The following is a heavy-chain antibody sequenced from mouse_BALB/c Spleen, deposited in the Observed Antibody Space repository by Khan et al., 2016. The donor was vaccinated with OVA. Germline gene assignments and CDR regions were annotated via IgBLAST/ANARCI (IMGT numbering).Heavy chain of an antibody. CDR2: IGPGSSNA. CDR1: GYTFTSYW. V-gene: IGHV1S41*01. Sequence: DLVKPGASVKLSCKASGYTFTSYWINWIKQRPGQGLEWIGRIGPGSSNAYYNDMFKDKATLTVDTSSNTAYIQLSSLSSEDSAVYFGARENYYGRSCEAMDYWGQGTSVTVSA. D-gene: IGHD1-1*01. J-gene: IGHJ4*01. CDR3: ARENYYGRSCEAMDY.